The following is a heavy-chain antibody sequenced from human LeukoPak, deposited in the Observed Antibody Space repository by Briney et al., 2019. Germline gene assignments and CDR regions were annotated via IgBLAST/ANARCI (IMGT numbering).Heavy chain of an antibody. D-gene: IGHD4-23*01. CDR1: GFTFSSYA. J-gene: IGHJ4*02. CDR3: ARDNDGGYYFDY. CDR2: ISYDGSNK. Sequence: GGSLRLSCAASGFTFSSYAMHWVRQAPGKGLEWVAVISYDGSNKYYADSVKGRFTISRDNSKNTLYLQMNSLRAGDSAVYYCARDNDGGYYFDYWGQGTLVTVSS. V-gene: IGHV3-30-3*01.